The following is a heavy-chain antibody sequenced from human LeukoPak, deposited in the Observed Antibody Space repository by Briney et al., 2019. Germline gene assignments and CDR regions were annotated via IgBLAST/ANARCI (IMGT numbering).Heavy chain of an antibody. CDR1: GFTFSSYA. V-gene: IGHV3-23*01. Sequence: GGSLRLSCAASGFTFSSYAMSWVRQAPGKGLEWVSAISGSGGSTYYADSVKGRFTISRDNSKNTLYLQMNSLRAKDTAVYYCAKDYYGSGSSHDAFDIWGQGTMVTVSS. D-gene: IGHD3-10*01. J-gene: IGHJ3*02. CDR2: ISGSGGST. CDR3: AKDYYGSGSSHDAFDI.